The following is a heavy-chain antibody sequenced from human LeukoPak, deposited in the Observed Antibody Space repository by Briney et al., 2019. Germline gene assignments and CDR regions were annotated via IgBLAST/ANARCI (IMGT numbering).Heavy chain of an antibody. CDR1: GFTFSSYA. Sequence: GGSLRLSCAASGFTFSSYAMHWVRQAPGKGLEWVAVISYDGSNKYYADSVKGRFTISRDNFKNTLFLQRNSLRDEDTAVYYCAKSLTRVEGWGQGTLVTVSS. J-gene: IGHJ4*02. D-gene: IGHD3-3*01. V-gene: IGHV3-30*04. CDR2: ISYDGSNK. CDR3: AKSLTRVEG.